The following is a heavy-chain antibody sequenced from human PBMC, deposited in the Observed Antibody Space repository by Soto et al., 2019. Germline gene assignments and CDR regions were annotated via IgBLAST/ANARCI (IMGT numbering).Heavy chain of an antibody. CDR3: ARDGSGSYYNNWFDP. V-gene: IGHV4-39*02. D-gene: IGHD3-10*01. J-gene: IGHJ5*02. CDR2: IYYSGST. CDR1: GGSISSSTYY. Sequence: SETLSLTCTVSGGSISSSTYYWGWIRQPPGKGLEWIGSIYYSGSTYYNPSLKSRVTISVDTSKNQFSLKLSSVTVADTAVYYCARDGSGSYYNNWFDPWGQGTLVTVS.